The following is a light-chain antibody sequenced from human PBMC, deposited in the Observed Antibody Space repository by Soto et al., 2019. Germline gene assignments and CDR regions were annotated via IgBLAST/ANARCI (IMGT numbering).Light chain of an antibody. Sequence: QSVLTQPASASGTPGQRVSIGCSGSNSNIGTNSVHWYQQLPGMAPQPLIYKNNQRPSGVPDRFAGSKSGTSASLAISGLRSEDEAHYFCASWDDGLSAVVFGGGTKHTVL. CDR3: ASWDDGLSAVV. CDR2: KNN. CDR1: NSNIGTNS. J-gene: IGLJ3*02. V-gene: IGLV1-47*01.